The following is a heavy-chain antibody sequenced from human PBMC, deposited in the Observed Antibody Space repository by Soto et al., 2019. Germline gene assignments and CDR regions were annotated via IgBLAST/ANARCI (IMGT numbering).Heavy chain of an antibody. CDR3: ARRARTATTNWGAFDV. CDR2: ISYSADKT. D-gene: IGHD1-1*01. Sequence: EVQLLESGGGLVQPGGSLRLSCAASGFTFNTYVMNWVRQAPGKGLEWVSTISYSADKTHYADSVKGRFTISRDNSRDTLFLQMNGLGADEAAVYYCARRARTATTNWGAFDVWGQGTMVTVSS. J-gene: IGHJ3*01. V-gene: IGHV3-23*01. CDR1: GFTFNTYV.